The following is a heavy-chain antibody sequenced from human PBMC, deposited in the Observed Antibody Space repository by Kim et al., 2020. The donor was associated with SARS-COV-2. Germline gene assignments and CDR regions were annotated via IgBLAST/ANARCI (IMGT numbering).Heavy chain of an antibody. V-gene: IGHV5-51*01. CDR3: ARHSIAARPFDY. Sequence: YTPSFQGQVTISADKSISTAYLQWSSLKASDTAMYYCARHSIAARPFDYWGQGTLVTVSS. J-gene: IGHJ4*02. D-gene: IGHD6-6*01.